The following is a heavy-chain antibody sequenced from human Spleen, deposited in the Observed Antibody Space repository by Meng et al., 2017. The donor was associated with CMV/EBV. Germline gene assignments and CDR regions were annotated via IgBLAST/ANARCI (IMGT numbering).Heavy chain of an antibody. D-gene: IGHD3-3*01. J-gene: IGHJ6*02. CDR2: MNPNSGNT. Sequence: ASVKVSCKASGYTFTSYDINWVRQATGQGLEWMGWMNPNSGNTGYAQKFQGRVTMTRNTSISTAYMELSSLRSEDTAVYYCAREYSDFWSGYYTGYYYGMDVWGQGTTVTVSS. V-gene: IGHV1-8*01. CDR1: GYTFTSYD. CDR3: AREYSDFWSGYYTGYYYGMDV.